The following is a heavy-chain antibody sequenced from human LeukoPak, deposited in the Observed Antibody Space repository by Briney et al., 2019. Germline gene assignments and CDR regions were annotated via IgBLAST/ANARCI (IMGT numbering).Heavy chain of an antibody. J-gene: IGHJ4*02. CDR2: ISSNGGST. Sequence: GGSLRLSCAASGFAFSSYAMHWVRQAQGQGLEYVSAISSNGGSTYYANSVKGRFTISRDNSKNTLYLQMNSLRAEDTAVYYCAKGGDYDILTAYYNSWGQGTLVTVSS. CDR3: AKGGDYDILTAYYNS. V-gene: IGHV3-64*01. CDR1: GFAFSSYA. D-gene: IGHD3-9*01.